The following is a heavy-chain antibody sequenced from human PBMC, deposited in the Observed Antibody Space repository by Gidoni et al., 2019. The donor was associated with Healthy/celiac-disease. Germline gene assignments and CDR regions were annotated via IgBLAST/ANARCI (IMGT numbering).Heavy chain of an antibody. D-gene: IGHD4-4*01. CDR1: GGTFSSYA. CDR3: ARDYTPQTLYYYYGMDV. V-gene: IGHV1-69*06. CDR2: IIPIFGTA. Sequence: QVQLVQSGAEVKKPGSSVKVSCKASGGTFSSYAISWVRQAPGQGLEWMGGIIPIFGTANYAQKFQGRVTITADKSTSTAYMELSSLRSEDTAVYYCARDYTPQTLYYYYGMDVWGQGTTVTVSS. J-gene: IGHJ6*02.